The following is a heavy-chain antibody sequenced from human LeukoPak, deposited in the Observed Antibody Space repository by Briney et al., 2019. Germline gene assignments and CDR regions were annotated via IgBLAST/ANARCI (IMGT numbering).Heavy chain of an antibody. CDR2: IWYDGSNK. Sequence: GRSLRLSCAASGFTFSSYGMHWVRQAPGKGLEWVAVIWYDGSNKYYADSVKGRFTISRDNSKNTLYLQMNSLRAEDTAVYYCARAFYCSSTSCYNDGGWFVDYWGQGTLVTVSS. CDR3: ARAFYCSSTSCYNDGGWFVDY. J-gene: IGHJ4*02. CDR1: GFTFSSYG. V-gene: IGHV3-30*19. D-gene: IGHD2-2*02.